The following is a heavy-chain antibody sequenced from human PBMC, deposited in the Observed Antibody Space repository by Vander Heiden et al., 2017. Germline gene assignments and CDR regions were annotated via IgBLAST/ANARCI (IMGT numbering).Heavy chain of an antibody. D-gene: IGHD6-19*01. J-gene: IGHJ5*02. CDR2: ISSSSSYI. V-gene: IGHV3-21*01. Sequence: EVQLVESGGGLVKPGGSLRLSCAASGFTFSSYSMNWVRQAPGKGLEWVSSISSSSSYIYYADSVKGRFTISRDNAKNSLYLQMNSLRAEDTAVYYCARDILSIAVAGTGWFDPWGQGTLVTVSS. CDR3: ARDILSIAVAGTGWFDP. CDR1: GFTFSSYS.